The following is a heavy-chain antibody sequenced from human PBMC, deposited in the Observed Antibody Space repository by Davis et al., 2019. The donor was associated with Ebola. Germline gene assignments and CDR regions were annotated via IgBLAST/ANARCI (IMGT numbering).Heavy chain of an antibody. Sequence: GESLKISCAASGFTFSSYAMSWVRQAPGKGLEWVSAISGSGGSTYYADSVKGRFTISRDNSKNTLYLQMNSLRAEDTAVYYCAREDNWNDAWSPEPFDYWGQGTLVTVSS. CDR3: AREDNWNDAWSPEPFDY. V-gene: IGHV3-23*01. CDR2: ISGSGGST. J-gene: IGHJ4*02. D-gene: IGHD1-1*01. CDR1: GFTFSSYA.